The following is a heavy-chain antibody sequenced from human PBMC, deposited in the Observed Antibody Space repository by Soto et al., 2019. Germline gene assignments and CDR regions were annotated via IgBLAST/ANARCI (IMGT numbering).Heavy chain of an antibody. CDR2: IYYSGNI. CDR1: GGSISSTSYY. CDR3: ARPLYDRSGYYYFDY. V-gene: IGHV4-39*01. J-gene: IGHJ4*02. D-gene: IGHD3-22*01. Sequence: QLQLQESGPGLVKPSETLSLTCSVSGGSISSTSYYWGWIRQPPGKGLEWIGSIYYSGNIYHNPSRKSRISTSVDTSKNQFPLHLTSVTATDTALYYCARPLYDRSGYYYFDYWGRGTLVTVSS.